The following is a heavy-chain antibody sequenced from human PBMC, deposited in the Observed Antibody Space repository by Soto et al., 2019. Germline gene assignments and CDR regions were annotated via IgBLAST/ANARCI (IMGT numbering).Heavy chain of an antibody. CDR1: GFTLSSYW. V-gene: IGHV3-74*01. J-gene: IGHJ4*02. CDR3: ARSRDGYNFVGDC. Sequence: EVQLVESGGGLVQPGWSLRLSCAASGFTLSSYWMHWVRQAPGKGLVWVSRINIDGSSTSYADSVKGRFTISRDNAKNTLYLQVNSLRAEDTAVYYCARSRDGYNFVGDCWVQGTLVTVSS. CDR2: INIDGSST. D-gene: IGHD5-12*01.